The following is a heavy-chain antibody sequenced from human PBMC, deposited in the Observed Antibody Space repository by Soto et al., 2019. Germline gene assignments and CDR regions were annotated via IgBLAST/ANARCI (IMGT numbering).Heavy chain of an antibody. CDR1: GGSISSGGYS. D-gene: IGHD3-10*01. J-gene: IGHJ4*02. CDR2: IYYTGTT. Sequence: PSETLSLTCAVSGGSISSGGYSWIWIRQPPGKGLEWIGYIYYTGTTNYNPSLKSRVTISVDKSKNQFSLKLSSVTAADTAVYYCARLRYYGSGKEPAVAAPLNWGQGTLVTVSS. V-gene: IGHV4-30-4*07. CDR3: ARLRYYGSGKEPAVAAPLN.